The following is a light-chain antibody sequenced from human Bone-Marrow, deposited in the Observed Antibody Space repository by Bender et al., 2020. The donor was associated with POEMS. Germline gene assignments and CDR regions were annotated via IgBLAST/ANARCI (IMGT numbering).Light chain of an antibody. Sequence: DINWYQHLPGTAPKLLIYGSNNRPSGVPDRFSGSKSGTSASLAITGLQADDEGDYYCCSYAGAMTSVFGGGTKLTVL. CDR1: D. CDR3: CSYAGAMTSV. J-gene: IGLJ3*02. V-gene: IGLV1-40*01. CDR2: GSN.